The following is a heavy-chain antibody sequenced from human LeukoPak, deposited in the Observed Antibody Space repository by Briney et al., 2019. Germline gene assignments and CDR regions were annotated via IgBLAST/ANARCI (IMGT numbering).Heavy chain of an antibody. V-gene: IGHV4-4*09. CDR3: ASNRPPAGGLDY. CDR2: IYTSGST. Sequence: SETLSLTCTVSGGSISSYYWSWIRQPPGKGLEWIGYIYTSGSTNYNPSLKSRVTISVDTSKNQFSLKLSSVTAADTAVYYCASNRPPAGGLDYWGQGTLVTVSS. J-gene: IGHJ4*02. D-gene: IGHD6-19*01. CDR1: GGSISSYY.